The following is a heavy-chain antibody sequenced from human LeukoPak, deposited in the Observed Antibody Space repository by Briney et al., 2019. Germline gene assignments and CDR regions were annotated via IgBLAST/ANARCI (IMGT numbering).Heavy chain of an antibody. CDR1: GFIFSNYG. CDR2: LSGSGGRT. V-gene: IGHV3-23*01. J-gene: IGHJ5*02. Sequence: GGSLRLSCTTSGFIFSNYGMSWVRQAPGKGLEWVSGLSGSGGRTYYADSVKGRFTISRDNSKNTLYLQLNSLRAEDTAVYYCAKEHDLWHEEGNWFDPWGQGTLVTVSS. D-gene: IGHD3-3*01. CDR3: AKEHDLWHEEGNWFDP.